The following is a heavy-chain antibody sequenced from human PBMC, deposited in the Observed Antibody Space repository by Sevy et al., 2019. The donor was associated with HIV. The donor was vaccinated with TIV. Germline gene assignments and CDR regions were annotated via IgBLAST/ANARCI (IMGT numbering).Heavy chain of an antibody. Sequence: ASVKVSCKASGGTFSSYAISWVRQAPGQGLEWMGGIIPIFGTANYAQKFQGRVTITADESTSTAYMELSILRSEDTAVYYCARDSAGDYRYFDYWGQGTLVTVSS. CDR2: IIPIFGTA. CDR1: GGTFSSYA. D-gene: IGHD4-17*01. J-gene: IGHJ4*02. CDR3: ARDSAGDYRYFDY. V-gene: IGHV1-69*13.